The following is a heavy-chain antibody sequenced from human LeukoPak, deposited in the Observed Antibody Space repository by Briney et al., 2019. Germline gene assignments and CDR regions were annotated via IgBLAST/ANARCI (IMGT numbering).Heavy chain of an antibody. CDR2: IRNDGSQK. Sequence: PGGSLRLSCAASGYSFTNNSIHWVRQAPGKGLEWVAFIRNDGSQKYYADSVKGRFTISRDTSKSMLFLQMNSLRTEDTAVYYCARTAGWTGPDYWGQGTLVIVSS. J-gene: IGHJ4*02. CDR1: GYSFTNNS. D-gene: IGHD3/OR15-3a*01. V-gene: IGHV3-30*02. CDR3: ARTAGWTGPDY.